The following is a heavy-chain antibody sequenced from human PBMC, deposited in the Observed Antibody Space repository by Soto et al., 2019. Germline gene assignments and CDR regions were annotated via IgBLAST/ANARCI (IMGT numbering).Heavy chain of an antibody. D-gene: IGHD3-10*01. V-gene: IGHV4-34*01. CDR3: ARGGYYYGSGSYYNPYYYYGMDV. CDR2: INHSGST. J-gene: IGHJ6*02. Sequence: ETLSLTCAVYGGSFSGYYWSWIRQPPGKGLEWIGEINHSGSTNYNPSLKSRVTISVDTSKNQFSLKLSSVTAADTAVYYCARGGYYYGSGSYYNPYYYYGMDVWGQGTTVTVSS. CDR1: GGSFSGYY.